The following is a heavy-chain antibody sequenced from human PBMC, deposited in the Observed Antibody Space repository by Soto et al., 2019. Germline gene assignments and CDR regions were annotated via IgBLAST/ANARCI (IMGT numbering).Heavy chain of an antibody. CDR3: AKDEGVGGTLGLFDY. CDR1: GFDFTYYA. J-gene: IGHJ4*02. D-gene: IGHD1-26*01. V-gene: IGHV3-30*18. CDR2: MSSDGSKI. Sequence: QVQLVESGGGAVQPGESLRLSCVASGFDFTYYAMHWVRQAPGKGLESVAVMSSDGSKIHHTNSVKGRFTISRDNSKNPMNLQMNSLRKEDTAVYFCAKDEGVGGTLGLFDYWGQGTLVSVSS.